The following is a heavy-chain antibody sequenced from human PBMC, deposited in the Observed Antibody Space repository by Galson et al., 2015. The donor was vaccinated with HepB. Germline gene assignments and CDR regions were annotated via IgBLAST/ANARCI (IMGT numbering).Heavy chain of an antibody. CDR2: IYYSGST. D-gene: IGHD3-9*01. CDR1: GGSISSYY. J-gene: IGHJ4*02. Sequence: ETLSLTCTVSGGSISSYYWSWIRQPPGKGLEWIGYIYYSGSTNYNPSLKSRVTISVDTSKNQFSLKLSSVTAADTAVYYCARAYDILTYDYWGQGTLVTVSS. CDR3: ARAYDILTYDY. V-gene: IGHV4-59*08.